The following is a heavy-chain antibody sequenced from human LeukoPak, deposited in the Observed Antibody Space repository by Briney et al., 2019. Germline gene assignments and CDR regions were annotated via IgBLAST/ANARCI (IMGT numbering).Heavy chain of an antibody. CDR3: ARNSSGNYFDY. CDR1: GNSISNTYY. CDR2: IYNSGST. J-gene: IGHJ4*02. D-gene: IGHD1-26*01. Sequence: SETLSLTCAVSGNSISNTYYWGWIRQPPGKELEWIGSIYNSGSTPYNPSLKSRVTISVDTSKNQFSLKLSSVTAADTAVYYCARNSSGNYFDYWGQGTLVTVSS. V-gene: IGHV4-38-2*01.